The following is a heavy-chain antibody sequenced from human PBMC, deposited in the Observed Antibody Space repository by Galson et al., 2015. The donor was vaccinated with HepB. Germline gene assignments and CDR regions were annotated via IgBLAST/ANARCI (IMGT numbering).Heavy chain of an antibody. Sequence: SLRLSCAASRFSFSSCGMHCVRQAPGKGLEWVAVISNDGKNKNYADSVKGRFTISRDNSKNILFLQMNSLTAEDTAVYYCAKDGVLNNGYDSGFGRDVWGQGTTVTVSS. J-gene: IGHJ6*02. V-gene: IGHV3-30*18. CDR3: AKDGVLNNGYDSGFGRDV. CDR1: RFSFSSCG. CDR2: ISNDGKNK. D-gene: IGHD5-12*01.